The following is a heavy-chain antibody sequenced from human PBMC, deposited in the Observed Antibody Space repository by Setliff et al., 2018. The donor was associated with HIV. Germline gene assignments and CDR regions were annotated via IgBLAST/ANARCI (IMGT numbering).Heavy chain of an antibody. CDR2: IYTSGST. D-gene: IGHD1-26*01. Sequence: SETLSLTCTVSGGSISSGSYYWSWIRQPAGKGLEWIGRIYTSGSTNYNPSLKSRVTISVDTSKNQFSLKLSSVTAADTAVYYCARGHGVYSGSYLAVYFDYWGQGTLVTVSS. CDR1: GGSISSGSYY. CDR3: ARGHGVYSGSYLAVYFDY. V-gene: IGHV4-61*02. J-gene: IGHJ4*02.